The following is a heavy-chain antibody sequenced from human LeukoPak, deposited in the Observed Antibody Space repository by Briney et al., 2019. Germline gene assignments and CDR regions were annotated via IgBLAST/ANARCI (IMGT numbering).Heavy chain of an antibody. V-gene: IGHV1-2*02. CDR1: GYTFTGYY. D-gene: IGHD6-13*01. CDR3: AIDSSSWYNDEALLED. J-gene: IGHJ4*02. CDR2: INPNSGGT. Sequence: GASVKVSCKASGYTFTGYYMHWVRQAPGQGLEWMGWINPNSGGTNYAQKFQGRVTMTRDTSISTAYMELSRLRSDDTAVYYCAIDSSSWYNDEALLEDWGQGTLVTVSS.